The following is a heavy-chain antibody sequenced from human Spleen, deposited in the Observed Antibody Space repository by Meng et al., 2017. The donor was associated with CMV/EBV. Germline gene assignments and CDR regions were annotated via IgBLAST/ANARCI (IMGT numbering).Heavy chain of an antibody. V-gene: IGHV4-59*01. CDR1: GGSISGYH. Sequence: ESLKISCTVSGGSISGYHWSWIRQPPGKGLEWIGYIYYSGSTNYSPSLNSRLTISVDTSNSQFSLKVFSVTAADTAVYYCARTSSWYESDFWGQGALVTVSS. CDR3: ARTSSWYESDF. CDR2: IYYSGST. D-gene: IGHD6-13*01. J-gene: IGHJ4*02.